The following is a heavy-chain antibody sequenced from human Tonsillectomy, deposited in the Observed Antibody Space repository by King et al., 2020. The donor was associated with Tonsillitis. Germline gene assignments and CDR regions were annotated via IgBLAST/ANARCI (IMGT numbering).Heavy chain of an antibody. Sequence: VQLQESGPGLVKPSETLSLTCTVSGGSISSYYWSWIRQPPGKGLEWIGYMYYSGSTNYNPSLKSRVTISVDTSNNQFSLKLSSVTAADTAVYYCARGQYYDFWSTPGVYYYYYMDVWGKGTTVTVSS. J-gene: IGHJ6*03. CDR1: GGSISSYY. V-gene: IGHV4-59*08. D-gene: IGHD3-3*01. CDR2: MYYSGST. CDR3: ARGQYYDFWSTPGVYYYYYMDV.